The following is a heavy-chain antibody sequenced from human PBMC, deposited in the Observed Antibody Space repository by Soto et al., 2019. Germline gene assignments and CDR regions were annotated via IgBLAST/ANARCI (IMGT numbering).Heavy chain of an antibody. J-gene: IGHJ6*02. V-gene: IGHV5-10-1*01. CDR3: ARQGYSYGFYFYYGLDV. CDR2: IDPGDSYT. CDR1: GYSFTSSR. D-gene: IGHD5-18*01. Sequence: PGESLKICCKASGYSFTSSRIAWVRQMPGKGLEWMGRIDPGDSYTNYSPSFQGHVTISADKSINTAYLQWSSLKASDTAMYYCARQGYSYGFYFYYGLDVWGQGTTVTVSS.